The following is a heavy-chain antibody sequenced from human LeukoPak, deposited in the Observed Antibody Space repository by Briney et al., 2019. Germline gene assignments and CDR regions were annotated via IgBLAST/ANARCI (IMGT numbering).Heavy chain of an antibody. CDR3: ANAHTGIAAAGMGY. CDR1: GFTFSTYA. J-gene: IGHJ4*02. D-gene: IGHD6-13*01. V-gene: IGHV3-23*01. CDR2: ISGSGAST. Sequence: PGGSLRLSCAVSGFTFSTYAMSWVRQAPGKGLEWVSTISGSGASTYYTDSVKGRFTISRENSKNTLYLQMNSLRAEDTAVYYCANAHTGIAAAGMGYWGQGTLVTVSS.